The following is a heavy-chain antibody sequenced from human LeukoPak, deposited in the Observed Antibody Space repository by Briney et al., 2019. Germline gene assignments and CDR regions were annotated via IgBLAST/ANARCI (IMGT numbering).Heavy chain of an antibody. J-gene: IGHJ4*02. CDR1: GGSISSSSYY. CDR3: ARDSYCSGGSCYSEAFDY. V-gene: IGHV4-39*07. D-gene: IGHD2-15*01. CDR2: IYYRGST. Sequence: SETLSLTCTVSGGSISSSSYYWGWIRQPPGKGLEWNGSIYYRGSTYYNPSLKSRVTISVDTSKNQFSLKLSSVTAADTAVYYCARDSYCSGGSCYSEAFDYWGQGTLVTVSS.